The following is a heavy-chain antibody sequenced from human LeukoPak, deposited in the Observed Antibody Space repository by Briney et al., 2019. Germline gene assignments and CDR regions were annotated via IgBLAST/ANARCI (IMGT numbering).Heavy chain of an antibody. CDR3: ARATRSWYCSSTSCYGDFDY. Sequence: ASVKVSCKASGYTFTSYDINWVRQATGQGLEWMGWMNPNSGNTGYAQKFQGRVTITRNTSISTAYMELSSLRSEDTAVYYCARATRSWYCSSTSCYGDFDYWGQGTLVTVSS. D-gene: IGHD2-2*01. V-gene: IGHV1-8*03. J-gene: IGHJ4*02. CDR1: GYTFTSYD. CDR2: MNPNSGNT.